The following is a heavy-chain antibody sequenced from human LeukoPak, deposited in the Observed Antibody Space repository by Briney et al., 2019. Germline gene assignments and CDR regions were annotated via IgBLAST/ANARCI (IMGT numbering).Heavy chain of an antibody. D-gene: IGHD3-22*01. V-gene: IGHV3-21*01. CDR1: GFTFISYT. CDR3: ARDYYDNSGSFFDY. Sequence: GGSLRLSCAASGFTFISYTMNWVRQAPGKGPEWVSSISSSSTYIYYADSVKGRFTISRDNAKNSLYLQMNSLRAEDTAVYYCARDYYDNSGSFFDYWGQGTLVTVSS. CDR2: ISSSSTYI. J-gene: IGHJ4*02.